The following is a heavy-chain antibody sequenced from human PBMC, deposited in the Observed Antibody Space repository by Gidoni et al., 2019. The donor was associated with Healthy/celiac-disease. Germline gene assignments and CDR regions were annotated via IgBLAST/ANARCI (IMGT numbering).Heavy chain of an antibody. CDR1: GFTFSSYS. J-gene: IGHJ5*02. D-gene: IGHD3-3*01. V-gene: IGHV3-21*01. CDR3: ARDQGRSIDFWSGTLSGWFDP. CDR2: ISSSSSYI. Sequence: EVQLVESGGGLVKPGGSLRLSCAASGFTFSSYSMNWGRQAPGKGLEWVSSISSSSSYIYYADSVKGRFTISRDNAKNSLYLQMNSLRAEDTAVYYCARDQGRSIDFWSGTLSGWFDPWGQGTLVTVSS.